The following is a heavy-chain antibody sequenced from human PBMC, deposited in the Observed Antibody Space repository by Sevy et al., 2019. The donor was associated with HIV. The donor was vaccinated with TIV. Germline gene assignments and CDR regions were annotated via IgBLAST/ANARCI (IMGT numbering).Heavy chain of an antibody. Sequence: GGSLRLSCAASGFTFSSYWMHWVRQAPGKGLVWVSRINSDGSSTSYADSVKGRFTISRDNAKNTLYLQMNSLRAEDMAVYYCARGWIQLWPKDRYYYYYGMDVWGQGTTVTVSS. V-gene: IGHV3-74*01. CDR3: ARGWIQLWPKDRYYYYYGMDV. CDR1: GFTFSSYW. J-gene: IGHJ6*02. CDR2: INSDGSST. D-gene: IGHD5-18*01.